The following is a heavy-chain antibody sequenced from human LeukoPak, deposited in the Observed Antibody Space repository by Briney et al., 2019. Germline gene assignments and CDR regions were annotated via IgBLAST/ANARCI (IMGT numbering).Heavy chain of an antibody. CDR2: VSYDGSNE. CDR1: GFTFSSYA. J-gene: IGHJ3*02. D-gene: IGHD3-10*01. Sequence: PGGSLRLSCAASGFTFSSYAMHWVRQAPGKGLEWVTVVSYDGSNESYADSVKGRFTISRDNSKNTLYLQMNSLRAEDTAVYYCASVPVDTYYYGSGSYDAFDIWGQGTMVTISS. V-gene: IGHV3-30*01. CDR3: ASVPVDTYYYGSGSYDAFDI.